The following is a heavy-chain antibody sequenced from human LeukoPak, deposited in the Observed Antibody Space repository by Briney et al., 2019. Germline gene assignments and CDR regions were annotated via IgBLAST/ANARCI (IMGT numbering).Heavy chain of an antibody. CDR2: ISGSSRYI. D-gene: IGHD1-1*01. CDR3: VRDIQGTGSPLDY. V-gene: IGHV3-21*01. Sequence: GGSLRLSCAASGFTFSSYSMDWVRPAPGKGLEWVSSISGSSRYIYYAESMKGRFAISRDNAKKLLYLQMNSLRAEDTAVYFCVRDIQGTGSPLDYWGQGTLVTVSS. J-gene: IGHJ4*02. CDR1: GFTFSSYS.